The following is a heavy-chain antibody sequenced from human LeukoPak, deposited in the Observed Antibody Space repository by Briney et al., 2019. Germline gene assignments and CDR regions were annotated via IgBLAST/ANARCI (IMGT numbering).Heavy chain of an antibody. CDR2: ITNSGGGT. V-gene: IGHV3-23*01. D-gene: IGHD6-19*01. CDR3: AKDLWTDSSGWNYFDY. Sequence: GGSLRLSCSASGFTFTRSAMGWVRQAPGKGLEWVSCITNSGGGTYYADSVKGRFTISRDNSKNTLYLQMNSLRAEDTAVYYCAKDLWTDSSGWNYFDYWGQGTLVTVSS. J-gene: IGHJ4*02. CDR1: GFTFTRSA.